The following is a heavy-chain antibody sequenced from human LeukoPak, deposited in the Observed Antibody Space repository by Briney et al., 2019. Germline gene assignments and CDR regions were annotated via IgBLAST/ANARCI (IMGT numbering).Heavy chain of an antibody. CDR2: ISGSGGST. D-gene: IGHD2-2*02. CDR3: AKEGPGIVVVPAAKPLDY. CDR1: GFTFSSYA. V-gene: IGHV3-23*01. J-gene: IGHJ4*02. Sequence: PGGSLRLSCAASGFTFSSYAMRWVRQAPGKGLEWVSAISGSGGSTYYADSVKGRFTISRDNSKNTLYLQMNSLRAEDTAAYYCAKEGPGIVVVPAAKPLDYWGQGTLVTVSS.